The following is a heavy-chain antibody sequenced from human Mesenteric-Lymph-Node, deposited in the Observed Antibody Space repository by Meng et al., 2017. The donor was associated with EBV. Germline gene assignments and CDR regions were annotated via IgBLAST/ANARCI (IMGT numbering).Heavy chain of an antibody. J-gene: IGHJ1*01. D-gene: IGHD1-7*01. V-gene: IGHV4-4*02. CDR2: VYHRGDT. CDR3: GRDQGRELINH. CDR1: GDSISSDIW. Sequence: QVHLQEAGPGLVKPSVTLSLTCTVSGDSISSDIWWSWVRQPPGKGLEWIGEVYHRGDTNYNPSLKSRVDISVDKSKNQFYLSLFSVTAADTAVYYCGRDQGRELINHWGQGTLVTVSS.